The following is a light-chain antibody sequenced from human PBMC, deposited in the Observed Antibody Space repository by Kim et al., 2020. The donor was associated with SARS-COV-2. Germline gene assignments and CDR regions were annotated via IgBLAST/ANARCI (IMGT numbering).Light chain of an antibody. V-gene: IGKV3-20*01. J-gene: IGKJ4*01. CDR3: QQYGSSPLT. CDR2: GAS. Sequence: FAPWERAPLSGRASQSVSCSYLAWYQQKPGQALRRHIYGASSRATGIPYRFSGSGSGTDVTFTISRLEPEDFAVYYCQQYGSSPLTFGGGTKVEI. CDR1: QSVSCSY.